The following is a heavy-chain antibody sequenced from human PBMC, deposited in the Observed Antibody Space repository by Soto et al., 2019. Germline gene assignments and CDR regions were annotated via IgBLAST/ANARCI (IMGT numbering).Heavy chain of an antibody. D-gene: IGHD2-21*02. Sequence: QVQLVESGGGVILPGGSLRLSCAASGFTFSSYAMHWVRQAPGTGPEWVAATSSDGTDNVYADSVSGRFTISRDNSKNTLYLQMNRLRSEDAAVYYCARTYECAKSDCYRAFDIWGQGTMVTVSS. V-gene: IGHV3-30*04. J-gene: IGHJ3*02. CDR1: GFTFSSYA. CDR2: TSSDGTDN. CDR3: ARTYECAKSDCYRAFDI.